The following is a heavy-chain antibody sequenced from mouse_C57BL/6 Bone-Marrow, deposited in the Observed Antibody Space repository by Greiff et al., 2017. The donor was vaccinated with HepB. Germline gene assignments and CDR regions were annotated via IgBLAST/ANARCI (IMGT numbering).Heavy chain of an antibody. Sequence: QVQLQQPGAELVMPGASVKLSCKASGYTFTSYWMHWVKQRPGQGLEWIGEIVPSDSYTNYNQKFKGKSTLTVDKSSSTAYMQLSSLTSEDSAVYYCARTLYYGSRTTWFAYWGQGTLVTVSA. J-gene: IGHJ3*01. CDR3: ARTLYYGSRTTWFAY. CDR1: GYTFTSYW. V-gene: IGHV1-69*01. CDR2: IVPSDSYT. D-gene: IGHD1-1*01.